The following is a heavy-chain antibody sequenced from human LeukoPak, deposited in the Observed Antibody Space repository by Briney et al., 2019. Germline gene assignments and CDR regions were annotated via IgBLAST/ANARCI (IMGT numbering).Heavy chain of an antibody. CDR2: IIPIFGTA. J-gene: IGHJ4*02. V-gene: IGHV1-69*06. CDR3: ARAKLATSMYYYDSSGYSDFDY. Sequence: SVKVSCKASGGTFSSYAISWVRQAPGQGLEWMGGIIPIFGTANYAQKFQGRVTITADKSTSTAYMELSSLRSEDTAVYYCARAKLATSMYYYDSSGYSDFDYWGQGTLVTVSS. D-gene: IGHD3-22*01. CDR1: GGTFSSYA.